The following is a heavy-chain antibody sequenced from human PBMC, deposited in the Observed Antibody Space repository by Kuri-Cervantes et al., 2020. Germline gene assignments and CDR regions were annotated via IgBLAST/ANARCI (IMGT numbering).Heavy chain of an antibody. CDR2: INHSGST. CDR3: AVKVGADNNWFDP. D-gene: IGHD1-26*01. Sequence: ESLKISCAAYGGSFSGYYWSWMRQPPGKGLEWIGEINHSGSTNYNPSLKSRVTISVDTSKNQFSLKLSSVTAADTAVYYCAVKVGADNNWFDPWGQGTLVTVSS. CDR1: GGSFSGYY. J-gene: IGHJ5*02. V-gene: IGHV4-34*01.